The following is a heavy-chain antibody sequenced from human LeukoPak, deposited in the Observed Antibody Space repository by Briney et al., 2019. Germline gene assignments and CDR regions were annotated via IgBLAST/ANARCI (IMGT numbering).Heavy chain of an antibody. CDR1: GDSLRGYY. CDR3: ARGYYSGWYFDL. V-gene: IGHV4-4*07. D-gene: IGHD2/OR15-2a*01. Sequence: RASETLSLTCTVSGDSLRGYYWNWIRQPAGKGLEWIGHIYTTGSTTYNPSPKSRRTMSVDTSKNQFSLKLNSGTAADTAVYYCARGYYSGWYFDLWGRGTLVTVSS. J-gene: IGHJ2*01. CDR2: IYTTGST.